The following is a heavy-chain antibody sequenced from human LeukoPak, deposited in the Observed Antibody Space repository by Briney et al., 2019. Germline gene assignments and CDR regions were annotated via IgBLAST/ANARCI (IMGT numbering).Heavy chain of an antibody. D-gene: IGHD3-22*01. J-gene: IGHJ4*02. CDR2: ISYSGST. Sequence: SETLSLTCTVSGGSISSGAHYWSWVRQPPGKGLEWIGYISYSGSTYYNPSLKSRVTISVDTSKNQFSLKLSSVTAADTAVYYCARGEEVFYDSSGYYALWGQGTLVTVSS. V-gene: IGHV4-30-4*01. CDR3: ARGEEVFYDSSGYYAL. CDR1: GGSISSGAHY.